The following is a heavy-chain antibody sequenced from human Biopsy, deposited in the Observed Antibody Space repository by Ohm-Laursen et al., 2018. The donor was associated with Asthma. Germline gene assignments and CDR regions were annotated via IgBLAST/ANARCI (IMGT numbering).Heavy chain of an antibody. CDR2: LGPDASET. CDR1: GFNFNIQW. J-gene: IGHJ6*02. CDR3: ASLHYFGMNV. Sequence: SLRLSCSASGFNFNIQWMSWVRRAPGKGLEWVANLGPDASETYSVDSMKGRLTVSRDNAKTSIFLQLNTLRVEDTAVYYCASLHYFGMNVWGQGTTVTVSS. V-gene: IGHV3-7*02.